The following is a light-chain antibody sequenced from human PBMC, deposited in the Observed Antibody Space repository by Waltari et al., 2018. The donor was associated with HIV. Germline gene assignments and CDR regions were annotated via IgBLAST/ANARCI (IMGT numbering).Light chain of an antibody. V-gene: IGLV1-40*01. Sequence: QSVLTQPPSVSGAPGQRVTISCTGSSSTIGAGYDVHWYQQLPGTAPKPLLYGNSNRPSWVPDRFSGSKSGTSASLAITGLQPDDETDYYCQSYDSSLSNWVFGGGTKLTVL. CDR1: SSTIGAGYD. J-gene: IGLJ3*02. CDR2: GNS. CDR3: QSYDSSLSNWV.